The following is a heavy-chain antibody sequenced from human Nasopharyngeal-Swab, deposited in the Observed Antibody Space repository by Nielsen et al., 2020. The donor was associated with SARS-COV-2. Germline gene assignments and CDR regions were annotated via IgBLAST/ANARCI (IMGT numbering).Heavy chain of an antibody. CDR1: GYSFTKYW. CDR3: VRRDYYYMDV. J-gene: IGHJ6*03. V-gene: IGHV5-51*01. CDR2: VWPDDSDT. Sequence: GESLKISCKASGYSFTKYWIGWVRQMPGKGLEWMGIVWPDDSDTRYSPSFQGQVTISVDKSINTAYLPWSSLRSSDTAIYYCVRRDYYYMDVWGKGTTVTVSS.